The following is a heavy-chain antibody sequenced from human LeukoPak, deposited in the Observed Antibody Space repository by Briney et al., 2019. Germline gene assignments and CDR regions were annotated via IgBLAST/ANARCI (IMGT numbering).Heavy chain of an antibody. CDR3: LKGAGPGNYYYYMDV. J-gene: IGHJ6*03. V-gene: IGHV4-34*03. Sequence: SETLSLTCGVYGGSFSGYFWSWIRQPPGKGLEWIGEINHSGSTNYNPSLKSRVTISIDTSKNQFSLKLSSVTAADTAVYYCLKGAGPGNYYYYMDVWGKGTTVTVSS. CDR1: GGSFSGYF. D-gene: IGHD1-26*01. CDR2: INHSGST.